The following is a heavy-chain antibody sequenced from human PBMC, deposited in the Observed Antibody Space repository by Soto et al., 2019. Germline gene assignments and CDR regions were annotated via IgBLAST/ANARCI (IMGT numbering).Heavy chain of an antibody. CDR3: CTVFEH. CDR2: VDSDGRGT. Sequence: EVQLVESGGGSGQPGGSLRLSCVASGITFTNYWMHWVRQVPGKGLVWVARVDSDGRGTSYADFVKGRFTISRDNAKNTLYLQMNSLRVEDTAMYYCCTVFEHWGQGIPVTVSS. J-gene: IGHJ4*02. V-gene: IGHV3-74*01. CDR1: GITFTNYW.